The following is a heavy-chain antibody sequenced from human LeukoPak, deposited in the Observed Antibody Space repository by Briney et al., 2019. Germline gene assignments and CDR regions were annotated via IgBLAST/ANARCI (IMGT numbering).Heavy chain of an antibody. CDR1: GFTFGTYA. CDR2: IRGSGGST. V-gene: IGHV3-23*01. CDR3: ARRGYCSGGSCYPLGXYFDS. D-gene: IGHD2-15*01. Sequence: LSCAASGFTFGTYAMSWVRQAPGKGPEWVATIRGSGGSTYYADSVKGRFTISRDNSKNTLYLQMNSLRAEDAAVYQCARRGYCSGGSCYPLGXYFDSWGQGTLVTXSS. J-gene: IGHJ4*02.